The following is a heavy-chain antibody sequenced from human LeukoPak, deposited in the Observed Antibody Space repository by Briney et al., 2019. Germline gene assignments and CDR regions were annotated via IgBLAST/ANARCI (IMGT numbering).Heavy chain of an antibody. D-gene: IGHD1-26*01. CDR3: ARFHGGSYDY. CDR2: IYPGDSDT. J-gene: IGHJ4*02. V-gene: IGHV5-51*01. CDR1: GYSFTTYW. Sequence: GESLKISCKGSGYSFTTYWIGWVRQMPGEGLEWMGIIYPGDSDTRYSPSFQGQVTLSADRSITTAYLQWSSLKASDTAMYYCARFHGGSYDYWGQGTLVTVSS.